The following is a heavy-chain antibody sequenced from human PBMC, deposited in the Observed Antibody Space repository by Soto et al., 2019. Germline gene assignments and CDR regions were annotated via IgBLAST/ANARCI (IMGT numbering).Heavy chain of an antibody. CDR3: ARTKCSGGSCYSWSLDY. D-gene: IGHD2-15*01. Sequence: SETLSLTCTVSGGSITTGGYYWSWIRQLPGKGLEWIGHRYYGESTYYNPSLKSRVSISLDTSKNQFSLKLSFVTAADTAMYYCARTKCSGGSCYSWSLDYWGQGTPVTVSS. V-gene: IGHV4-31*03. J-gene: IGHJ4*02. CDR1: GGSITTGGYY. CDR2: RYYGEST.